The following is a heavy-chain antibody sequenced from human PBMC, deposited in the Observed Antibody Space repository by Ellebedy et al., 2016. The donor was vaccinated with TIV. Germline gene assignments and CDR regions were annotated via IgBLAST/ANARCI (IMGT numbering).Heavy chain of an antibody. CDR1: EFTITNYA. V-gene: IGHV3-23*01. CDR3: ARGLRSGGYTYTALDY. CDR2: ITVSGA. Sequence: PGGSLRLSCAASEFTITNYAMNWVRQAPGKRLEWVSVITVSGAYYENSVQGRFTISRDNSKNTLYLQMNSLTAEDTAVYYCARGLRSGGYTYTALDYWGQGTLVTVDS. J-gene: IGHJ4*02. D-gene: IGHD5-18*01.